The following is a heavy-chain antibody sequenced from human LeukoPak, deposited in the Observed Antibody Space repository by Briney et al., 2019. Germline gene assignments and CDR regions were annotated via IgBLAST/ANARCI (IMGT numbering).Heavy chain of an antibody. CDR3: AREEFVGYCSSTSCYRVLDY. J-gene: IGHJ4*02. Sequence: GASVKVSCKASVYTFTGYYMRWVRQAPGQGLEWMGWINPNSGGTDYAQKFQGRVTMTRDTSISTAYMELSRLRSDDTAVYYCAREEFVGYCSSTSCYRVLDYWGQGTLVTVSS. CDR2: INPNSGGT. D-gene: IGHD2-2*01. V-gene: IGHV1-2*02. CDR1: VYTFTGYY.